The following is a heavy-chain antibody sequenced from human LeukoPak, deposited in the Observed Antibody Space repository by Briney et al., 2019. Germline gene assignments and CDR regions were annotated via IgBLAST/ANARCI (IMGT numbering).Heavy chain of an antibody. D-gene: IGHD1-7*01. CDR2: ISSSSSTI. V-gene: IGHV3-48*04. Sequence: GGSLRLSCAASGFTFSSYSMNWVRQAPGKGLEWVSYISSSSSTIYYADSVKGRFTISRDNAKNSLYLQMNSPRAEDTAVYYCASNNWNYNYYFDYWGQGTLVTVSS. CDR3: ASNNWNYNYYFDY. CDR1: GFTFSSYS. J-gene: IGHJ4*02.